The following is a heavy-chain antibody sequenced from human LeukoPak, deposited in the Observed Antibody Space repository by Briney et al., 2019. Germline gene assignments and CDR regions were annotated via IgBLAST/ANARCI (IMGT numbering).Heavy chain of an antibody. CDR1: GFTFGDYG. J-gene: IGHJ4*02. D-gene: IGHD5-18*01. CDR3: TTGYSYGGIVDY. CDR2: IKSKAYGATT. Sequence: GGSLRLSCTASGFTFGDYGMSWFRQAPGKGLEWVGFIKSKAYGATTEYAASVKGRFTISRDDSKSIAYLQMNSLKTEDTAVYYCTTGYSYGGIVDYWGQGTLVTVSS. V-gene: IGHV3-49*03.